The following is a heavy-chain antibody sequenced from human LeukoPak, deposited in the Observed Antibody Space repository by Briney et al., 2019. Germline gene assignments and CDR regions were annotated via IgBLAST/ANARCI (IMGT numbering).Heavy chain of an antibody. Sequence: PSETLSLTCTVSGYSISSGYYWGWIRQPPGKGLEWIGSIYHSGSTYYNPSLKSRVTISVDTSKNQFSLKLSSVTAADTAVYYCARRYYGSGSLYYFDYWGQGTLVTVSS. CDR3: ARRYYGSGSLYYFDY. V-gene: IGHV4-38-2*02. J-gene: IGHJ4*02. CDR2: IYHSGST. D-gene: IGHD3-10*01. CDR1: GYSISSGYY.